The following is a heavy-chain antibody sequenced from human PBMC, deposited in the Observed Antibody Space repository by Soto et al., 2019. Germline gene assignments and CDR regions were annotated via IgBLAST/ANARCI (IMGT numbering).Heavy chain of an antibody. Sequence: EVQLLESGGGLVQPGGSLRLSCAASGFTFSSYAMSWVRQAPGKGLEWVSAISRIGSSTYYADSVKGRFTISRDNSKKTLYLQMNSLRAEDTAVYFCAKGSSGLRFLEWLSPHDYWGQGTLVTVSS. CDR3: AKGSSGLRFLEWLSPHDY. J-gene: IGHJ4*02. D-gene: IGHD3-3*01. CDR2: ISRIGSST. V-gene: IGHV3-23*01. CDR1: GFTFSSYA.